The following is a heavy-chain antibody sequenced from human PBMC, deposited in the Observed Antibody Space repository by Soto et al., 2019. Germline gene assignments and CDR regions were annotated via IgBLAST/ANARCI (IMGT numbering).Heavy chain of an antibody. CDR1: GGSMSSYY. Sequence: LSLTCTVSGGSMSSYYWTWIRQPAGKGLEWIGRVYSSGGTHYNPSLKSRVTISIDTSKNQFSLRLLSVADADTAVYFCARGQRFSDWFDPWGQGTLVTVSS. CDR2: VYSSGGT. J-gene: IGHJ5*02. CDR3: ARGQRFSDWFDP. D-gene: IGHD3-3*01. V-gene: IGHV4-4*07.